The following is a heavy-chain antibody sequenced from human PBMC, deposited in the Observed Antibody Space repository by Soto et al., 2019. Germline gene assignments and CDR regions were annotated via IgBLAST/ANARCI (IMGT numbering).Heavy chain of an antibody. CDR3: ARGANDDYGDYFDY. CDR1: GGTFSSYA. Sequence: QVQLVQSGAEVKKPGSSVKVSCKASGGTFSSYAISWVRQAPGQGLEWMGGIIPIFGTANYVQKFQGRVTITAAESTSTADMELSSLRSEDTAVYYCARGANDDYGDYFDYWGQGTLVTVSS. J-gene: IGHJ4*02. CDR2: IIPIFGTA. D-gene: IGHD4-17*01. V-gene: IGHV1-69*12.